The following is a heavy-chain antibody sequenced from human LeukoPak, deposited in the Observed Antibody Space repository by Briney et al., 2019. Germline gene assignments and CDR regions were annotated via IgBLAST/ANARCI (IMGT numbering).Heavy chain of an antibody. J-gene: IGHJ4*02. V-gene: IGHV2-5*02. CDR3: AHRPRGSYVWGSYRSVRLFDY. CDR1: GFSLSTSGVG. Sequence: SGPTLVNPTQTLTLTCTFSGFSLSTSGVGVGWIRQPPGKALEWLALIYWDDDKRYSPSLKSRLTITKDTSKNQVFLTMTNMDPVDTATYYCAHRPRGSYVWGSYRSVRLFDYWGQGTLVTVSS. CDR2: IYWDDDK. D-gene: IGHD3-16*02.